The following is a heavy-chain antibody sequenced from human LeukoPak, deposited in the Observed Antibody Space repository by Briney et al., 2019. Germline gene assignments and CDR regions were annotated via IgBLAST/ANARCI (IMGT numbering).Heavy chain of an antibody. J-gene: IGHJ4*02. CDR3: ARGPDGRDGYSLDY. Sequence: SETLSLTCAVYGGSFSRHYWNWIRQPPGKGLEWIGEINHSGSIDYNPSLKSRLTISVDTSRNQFSLKVSSVTAADTAVYYCARGPDGRDGYSLDYWGQGTLVTVSS. V-gene: IGHV4-34*01. CDR1: GGSFSRHY. CDR2: INHSGSI. D-gene: IGHD5-24*01.